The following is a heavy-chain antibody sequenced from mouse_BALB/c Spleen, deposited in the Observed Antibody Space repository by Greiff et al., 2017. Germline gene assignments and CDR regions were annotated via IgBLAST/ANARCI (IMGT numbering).Heavy chain of an antibody. J-gene: IGHJ3*01. CDR1: GFDFSRYW. Sequence: EVKLLESGGGLVQPGGSLKLSCAASGFDFSRYWMSWVRQAPGKGLEWIGEINPDSSTINYTPSLKDKFIISRDNAKNTLYLQMSKVRSEDTALYYCARRQDGNSWFAYWGQGTLVTVSA. CDR2: INPDSSTI. CDR3: ARRQDGNSWFAY. D-gene: IGHD2-1*01. V-gene: IGHV4-1*02.